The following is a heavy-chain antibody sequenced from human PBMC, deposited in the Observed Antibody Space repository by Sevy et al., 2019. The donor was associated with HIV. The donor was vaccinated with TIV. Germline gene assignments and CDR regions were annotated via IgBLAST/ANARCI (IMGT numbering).Heavy chain of an antibody. J-gene: IGHJ6*02. CDR2: ISGYNGKK. CDR1: GYTFDSYG. V-gene: IGHV1-18*01. CDR3: ARESWNELHGMDL. Sequence: ASVKVSCKASGYTFDSYGVMWVRQAPGQGLEWMGWISGYNGKKTYARKLQGRVIMTIDTSTKTAYMELRSLKFDDTALYYCARESWNELHGMDLWGQGTTVTVSS. D-gene: IGHD1-1*01.